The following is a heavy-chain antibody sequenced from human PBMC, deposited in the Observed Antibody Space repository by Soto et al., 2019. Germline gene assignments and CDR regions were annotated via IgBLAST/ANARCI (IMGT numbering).Heavy chain of an antibody. CDR2: IYYSGST. CDR1: GGSISSSSYY. Sequence: SETLSLTCTVSGGSISSSSYYWGWIRQPPGKGLEWIGSIYYSGSTYYNPSLKSRVTISVDTSKNQFSLKLSSVTAADTAVYYCARLAYYYDSSGYKRGNDAFDIWGEGRIVTV. V-gene: IGHV4-39*01. J-gene: IGHJ3*02. CDR3: ARLAYYYDSSGYKRGNDAFDI. D-gene: IGHD3-22*01.